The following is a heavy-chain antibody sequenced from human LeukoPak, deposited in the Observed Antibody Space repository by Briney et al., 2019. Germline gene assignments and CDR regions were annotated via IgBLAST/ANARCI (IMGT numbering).Heavy chain of an antibody. Sequence: KSSETLSFTCTVSGGSISSYYWNWIRQPPGKGLEWIGLIHYSGKTNYYPSLKSRVTISVDTSKNQFSLKLNSVTAADTAVYFCARGAGWYDYWGQGTLVTVSS. CDR3: ARGAGWYDY. J-gene: IGHJ4*02. V-gene: IGHV4-59*01. CDR1: GGSISSYY. D-gene: IGHD6-19*01. CDR2: IHYSGKT.